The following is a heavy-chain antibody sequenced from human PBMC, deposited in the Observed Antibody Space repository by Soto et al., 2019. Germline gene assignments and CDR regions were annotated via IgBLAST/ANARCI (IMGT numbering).Heavy chain of an antibody. J-gene: IGHJ4*02. CDR3: AKDLPRSGYYFEGPDY. D-gene: IGHD3-22*01. V-gene: IGHV3-30*18. CDR1: GFTFSSYG. CDR2: ISYDGSNK. Sequence: GGSLRLSCAASGFTFSSYGMHWVRQAPGKGLEWVAVISYDGSNKYYADSVKGRFTISRDNSKNTLYLQMNSLRAEDTAVYYCAKDLPRSGYYFEGPDYWGQGTLVTVSS.